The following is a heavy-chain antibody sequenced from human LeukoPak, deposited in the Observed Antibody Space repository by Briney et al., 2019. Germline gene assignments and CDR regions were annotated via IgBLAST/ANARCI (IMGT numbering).Heavy chain of an antibody. V-gene: IGHV1-18*04. CDR2: ISAYNGNT. CDR3: ARDRDSSPEGAFDI. J-gene: IGHJ3*02. CDR1: GYTLTSYG. D-gene: IGHD3-22*01. Sequence: ASVKVSCKASGYTLTSYGISWVRQAPGQGLEWMGWISAYNGNTNYAQKLQGRVTMTTDTSTSTAYMELRSLRSDDTAVYYCARDRDSSPEGAFDIWGQGTMVTVSS.